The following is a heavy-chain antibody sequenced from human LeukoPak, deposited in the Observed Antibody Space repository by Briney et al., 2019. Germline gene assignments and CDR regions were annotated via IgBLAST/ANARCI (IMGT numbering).Heavy chain of an antibody. CDR1: GGSISSYY. J-gene: IGHJ6*02. CDR3: ARENIVVVPAANVYYYYGMDV. D-gene: IGHD2-2*01. Sequence: SETLSLTCTVSGGSISSYYWSWIRQPPGKGLEWIGYIYYSGSTNYNPSLKSRVTISVDTSKNQFSLKLSSVTAADTAVYYCARENIVVVPAANVYYYYGMDVWDQGTTVTVSS. V-gene: IGHV4-59*01. CDR2: IYYSGST.